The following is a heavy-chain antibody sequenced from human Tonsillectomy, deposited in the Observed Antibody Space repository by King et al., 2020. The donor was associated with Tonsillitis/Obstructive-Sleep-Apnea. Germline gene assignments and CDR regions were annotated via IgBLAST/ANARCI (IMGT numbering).Heavy chain of an antibody. CDR2: ISGSVNTI. CDR1: GFTFNFYS. CDR3: TRDIRGNYDFWSGYPGY. J-gene: IGHJ4*02. V-gene: IGHV3-48*02. Sequence: VQLVESGGGLIQPGGSLRLSCAASGFTFNFYSMDWVRQAPGKGLEWVSYISGSVNTIYYADSVKGRFTIPRDNAKSSLYLQMNRLRDEDTAVYYCTRDIRGNYDFWSGYPGYWGQGTLVTVSS. D-gene: IGHD3-3*01.